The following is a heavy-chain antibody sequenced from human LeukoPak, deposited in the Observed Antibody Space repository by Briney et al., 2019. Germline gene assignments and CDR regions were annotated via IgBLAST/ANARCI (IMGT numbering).Heavy chain of an antibody. CDR1: GFIFGKYW. V-gene: IGHV3-7*03. CDR3: ARDQYDTWSRRGNFDS. J-gene: IGHJ4*02. Sequence: GGPLRLSCVASGFIFGKYWMSWVRKAPGKGLEWVANIKLDGGEKNYVDSVKGRFTISRDNTKNSLYLQMNSLRAEDTAVFYCARDQYDTWSRRGNFDSWGQGTLVIVSS. D-gene: IGHD3/OR15-3a*01. CDR2: IKLDGGEK.